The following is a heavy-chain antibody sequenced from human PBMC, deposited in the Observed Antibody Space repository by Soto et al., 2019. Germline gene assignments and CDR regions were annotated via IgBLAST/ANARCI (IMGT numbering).Heavy chain of an antibody. J-gene: IGHJ6*03. Sequence: ASVKVSCKASGYTFTSYDINWVRQATGQGLEWMGWMNPNSGNTGYAQKFQGRVTMTRNTSISTAYMELSSLRSEDTAVYYCARVGYCSSTSCHGYHYYYYMDVWGKGTTVTVSS. V-gene: IGHV1-8*01. CDR1: GYTFTSYD. CDR3: ARVGYCSSTSCHGYHYYYYMDV. CDR2: MNPNSGNT. D-gene: IGHD2-2*01.